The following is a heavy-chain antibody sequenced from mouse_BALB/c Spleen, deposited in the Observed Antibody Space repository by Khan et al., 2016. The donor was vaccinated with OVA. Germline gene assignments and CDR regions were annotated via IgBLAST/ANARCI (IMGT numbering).Heavy chain of an antibody. CDR1: GFSLTTYG. V-gene: IGHV2-2*02. CDR3: ARNYEYDEGLAY. Sequence: VKLLESGPGLVQPSQSLSITCTVSGFSLTTYGVHWVRQSPGKGLEWLGVIWRGGSSAYNAAFISSLSSSKDNSKNQVFFKMNSLQANDTAIYYCARNYEYDEGLAYWGQGTLVTVSA. D-gene: IGHD2-4*01. J-gene: IGHJ3*01. CDR2: IWRGGSS.